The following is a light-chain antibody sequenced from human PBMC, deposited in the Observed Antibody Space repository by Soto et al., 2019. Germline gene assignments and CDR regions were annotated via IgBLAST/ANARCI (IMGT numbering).Light chain of an antibody. CDR2: SND. CDR3: TAWDDSLNGRL. CDR1: TSNIGSNA. J-gene: IGLJ2*01. V-gene: IGLV1-44*01. Sequence: QSVLTQPPSASGTPGQRVTFSCSGSTSNIGSNAVNWYQQLPGTAPKLLIYSNDRRPSGVPDRFSGSKSGTSASLAISRLQSEDEADYYCTAWDDSLNGRLFGGGTQLTVL.